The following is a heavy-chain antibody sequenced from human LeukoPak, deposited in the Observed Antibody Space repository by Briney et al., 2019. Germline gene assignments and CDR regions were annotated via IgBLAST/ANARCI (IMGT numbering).Heavy chain of an antibody. J-gene: IGHJ4*02. CDR3: ARAPGGFHGDYSPIAY. V-gene: IGHV3-30-3*01. CDR1: GFTFSSYA. D-gene: IGHD4-17*01. CDR2: TSDDGSAK. Sequence: GGSLRLSCAASGFTFSSYAMHWVRQAPGKGLQWLALTSDDGSAKYYADSVKGRFTISRDNSQNTLYLQMNSLRADEPAIYYCARAPGGFHGDYSPIAYWGQGTLVTVSS.